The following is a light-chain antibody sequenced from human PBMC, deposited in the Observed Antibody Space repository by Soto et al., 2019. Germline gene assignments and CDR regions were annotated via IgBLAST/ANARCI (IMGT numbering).Light chain of an antibody. V-gene: IGLV2-14*03. Sequence: QSALTQPASVSGSPGQSITISCTGTNNDVGDYKYVSWYQQHPGRAPKLLIYDATNRPSWVSDRFSGSKSGNTASLTISGLQVEDEADYYCNSYTTTSPPVVFGGGTKLTVL. CDR2: DAT. CDR1: NNDVGDYKY. J-gene: IGLJ2*01. CDR3: NSYTTTSPPVV.